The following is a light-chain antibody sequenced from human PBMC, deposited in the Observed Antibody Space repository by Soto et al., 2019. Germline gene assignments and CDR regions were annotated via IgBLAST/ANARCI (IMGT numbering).Light chain of an antibody. CDR2: GNT. CDR3: AAWDDSLNACV. CDR1: SSNIGAGYD. Sequence: QSVLTQPPSVSGAPGQRVTISCTGGSSNIGAGYDVHWYQQLPGTAPKLLIYGNTDRPSGVPDRFSGSKSGTSAFLDISGLQSEDEAEYYCAAWDDSLNACVFGTGTKLTVL. V-gene: IGLV1-40*01. J-gene: IGLJ1*01.